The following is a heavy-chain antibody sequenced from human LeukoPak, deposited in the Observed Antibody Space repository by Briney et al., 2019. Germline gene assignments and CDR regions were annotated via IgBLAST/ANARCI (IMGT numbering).Heavy chain of an antibody. D-gene: IGHD4-17*01. CDR2: IIPMFGTT. Sequence: GASVKVSCKASGGTFNSYAISWVRQAPGQGLEWMGGIIPMFGTTTYAQKFQGRVTITADDSTSTAYMELSSLTSEDTAVYYCAREVTTVFWFDPWGQGSLVTVSS. J-gene: IGHJ5*02. V-gene: IGHV1-69*13. CDR1: GGTFNSYA. CDR3: AREVTTVFWFDP.